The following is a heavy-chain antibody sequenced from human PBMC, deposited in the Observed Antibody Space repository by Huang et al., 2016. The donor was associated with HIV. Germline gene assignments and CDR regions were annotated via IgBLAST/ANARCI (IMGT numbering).Heavy chain of an antibody. V-gene: IGHV4-39*01. CDR1: GGSISSSGYY. D-gene: IGHD3-10*01. CDR3: ARHRTSSYIDS. J-gene: IGHJ4*02. CDR2: IFYTGTV. Sequence: QLQLQQSGPGLVKPSETLSLTCSVSGGSISSSGYYWEWIRQPPGKGLECVGSIFYTGTVYYTPSLKSRATISIDTSENRFSLNLTSVTAADTALYFCARHRTSSYIDSWGRGSLVTVSS.